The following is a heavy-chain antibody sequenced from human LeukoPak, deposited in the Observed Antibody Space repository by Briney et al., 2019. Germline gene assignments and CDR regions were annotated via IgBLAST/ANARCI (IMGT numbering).Heavy chain of an antibody. Sequence: PSETLSLTCNVSGGSISGYYWGWIRQPPGMGLEWIGSFYYSGSTYYNSSLKSRVTISVDTSKNQFSLKLSSVTAADTAVYYCARGDDYGDYVGHWGQGTLVTVSS. J-gene: IGHJ5*02. D-gene: IGHD4-17*01. CDR1: GGSISGYY. V-gene: IGHV4-39*07. CDR2: FYYSGST. CDR3: ARGDDYGDYVGH.